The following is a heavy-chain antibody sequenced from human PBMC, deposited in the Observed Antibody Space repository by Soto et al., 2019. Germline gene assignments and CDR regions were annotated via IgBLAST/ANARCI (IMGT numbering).Heavy chain of an antibody. D-gene: IGHD3-3*01. CDR3: ARQSEWLFDMDV. CDR2: ISAYNGNT. V-gene: IGHV1-18*04. J-gene: IGHJ6*02. Sequence: ASVKVSCKASGYTFTSYGIRWVRQARGQGLEWMGWISAYNGNTNYAQKLQGRVTMTTDTSTSTAYMELRSLRSDDTAVYYCARQSEWLFDMDVWGQGTTVTVSS. CDR1: GYTFTSYG.